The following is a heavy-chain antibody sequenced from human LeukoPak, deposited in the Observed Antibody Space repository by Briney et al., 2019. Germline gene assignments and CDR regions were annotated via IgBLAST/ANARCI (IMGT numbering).Heavy chain of an antibody. V-gene: IGHV4-59*01. CDR1: GGSISDYY. CDR3: ARVTGYMIEDYFDY. J-gene: IGHJ4*02. Sequence: SETLSLTCTVSGGSISDYYWGWIRQPPGKGLEWIGSIYHSGNTYYNPSLKSRVTISVKTSKNQFSLKLSSVTAADTAVYYCARVTGYMIEDYFDYWGQGTLVTVSS. CDR2: IYHSGNT. D-gene: IGHD3-22*01.